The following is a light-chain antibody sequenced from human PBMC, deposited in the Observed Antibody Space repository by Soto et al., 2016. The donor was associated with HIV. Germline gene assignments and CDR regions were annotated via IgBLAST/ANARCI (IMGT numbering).Light chain of an antibody. CDR2: HND. Sequence: SFELTQPPSVSVSPGQTACITCSSDQLGSKYVWWYQQRPGHSPMLVISHNDKRPSGISERFSGSNSGNTGTLTISGTQAMDEADYYCQAWDSTTAVFGGGTKLTVL. CDR1: QLGSKY. CDR3: QAWDSTTAV. J-gene: IGLJ2*01. V-gene: IGLV3-1*01.